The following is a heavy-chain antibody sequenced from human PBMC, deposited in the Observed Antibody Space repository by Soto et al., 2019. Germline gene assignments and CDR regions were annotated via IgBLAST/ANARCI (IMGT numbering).Heavy chain of an antibody. CDR2: IPVIGERR. Sequence: EVQLLDSGGGLVQPGGSLGLSCAASGFTFSSYGMSWVRQAPGKGLEWVAGIPVIGERRYYADSVKGRFTISRDNAKNTLYLQMNSLRVEDAAVYFCAREGDRYGTVCFDSWGQGTLVTVSS. CDR1: GFTFSSYG. J-gene: IGHJ4*02. CDR3: AREGDRYGTVCFDS. D-gene: IGHD1-1*01. V-gene: IGHV3-23*01.